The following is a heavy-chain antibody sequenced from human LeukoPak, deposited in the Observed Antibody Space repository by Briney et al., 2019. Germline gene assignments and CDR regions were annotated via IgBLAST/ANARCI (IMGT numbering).Heavy chain of an antibody. CDR3: AKDPAWEDIVVVPDY. CDR2: ISGSGGST. D-gene: IGHD2-2*01. J-gene: IGHJ4*02. Sequence: GGSLRLSCAATGFTFSSYAMSWVRQAPGKGLEWVSAISGSGGSTYYAESVKGRFPISRDNSKNTLYLQMNSLRAEDTAVYYCAKDPAWEDIVVVPDYWGQGTLVTVSS. CDR1: GFTFSSYA. V-gene: IGHV3-23*01.